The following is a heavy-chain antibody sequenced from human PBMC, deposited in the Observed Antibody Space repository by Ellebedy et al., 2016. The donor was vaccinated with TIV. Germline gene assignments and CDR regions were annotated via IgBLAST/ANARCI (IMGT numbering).Heavy chain of an antibody. D-gene: IGHD2-15*01. CDR3: ARVVWQLPVSYAFDI. CDR1: GGSISPYY. CDR2: IDYSGST. J-gene: IGHJ3*02. Sequence: MPGGSLRLSCTVSGGSISPYYWSWIRQPPGKGLDWIGYIDYSGSTNYNPSLKSRITISVDTSKNQFSLKLSSVTAADTAVYYCARVVWQLPVSYAFDIWGQGTMVTVSS. V-gene: IGHV4-59*01.